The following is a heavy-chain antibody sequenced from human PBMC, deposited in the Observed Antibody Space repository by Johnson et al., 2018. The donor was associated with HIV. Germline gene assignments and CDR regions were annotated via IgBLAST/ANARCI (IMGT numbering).Heavy chain of an antibody. Sequence: VQLVESGGGVVPPGRSLRLSCAASGFPFSSYAMHWVRQAPGKGLEWVAVISYDGSNKYYADSVKGRFTVSRDSSKNTLFLQMNSMRAEDTAVYFCAKVHIAARWSDAFDIWGQGTLVTVSS. J-gene: IGHJ3*02. V-gene: IGHV3-30*04. CDR2: ISYDGSNK. CDR1: GFPFSSYA. D-gene: IGHD6-6*01. CDR3: AKVHIAARWSDAFDI.